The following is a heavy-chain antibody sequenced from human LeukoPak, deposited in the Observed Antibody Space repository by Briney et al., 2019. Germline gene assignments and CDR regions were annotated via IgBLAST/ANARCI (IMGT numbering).Heavy chain of an antibody. CDR1: GFAFSRYS. D-gene: IGHD3-3*01. V-gene: IGHV3-21*01. J-gene: IGHJ4*02. CDR2: ISPDSNHI. CDR3: TRLLLESSPPNDF. Sequence: GGSLRLSCAASGFAFSRYSMNWVRQAPGKGLEWVSSISPDSNHIYYADSVRGRFTMSRDDSRNSLHLRMNSLRADDTAVYYCTRLLLESSPPNDFWGQGTLVAVSS.